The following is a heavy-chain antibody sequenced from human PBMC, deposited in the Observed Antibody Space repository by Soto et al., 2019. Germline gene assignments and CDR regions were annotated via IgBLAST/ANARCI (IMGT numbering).Heavy chain of an antibody. D-gene: IGHD2-2*01. CDR3: ARGLVVPAGIRYYYYGMDV. CDR2: IIPIFNTA. J-gene: IGHJ6*02. Sequence: SVKVSCKASGCTFSNYAISCVRQAPGQVLEWMGGIIPIFNTANYAQKFQGRVTITADKSTSTAYMELSSLRSEDTAVYYCARGLVVPAGIRYYYYGMDVWGQGTTVTVSS. CDR1: GCTFSNYA. V-gene: IGHV1-69*06.